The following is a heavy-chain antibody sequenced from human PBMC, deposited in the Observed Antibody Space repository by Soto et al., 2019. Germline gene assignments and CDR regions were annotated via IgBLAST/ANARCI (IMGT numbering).Heavy chain of an antibody. J-gene: IGHJ6*02. CDR3: ARDRSAGDYFYYGMDV. Sequence: GGSLRLSCAASGFIFRSYSLNWVRQVPGKGLEWLSYISSSSRITYYADSVKGRFTVSRDNAKNTLYLQMNSVRDEDTAIYYCARDRSAGDYFYYGMDVWDQGTTVTVSS. V-gene: IGHV3-48*02. CDR2: ISSSSRIT. CDR1: GFIFRSYS. D-gene: IGHD1-1*01.